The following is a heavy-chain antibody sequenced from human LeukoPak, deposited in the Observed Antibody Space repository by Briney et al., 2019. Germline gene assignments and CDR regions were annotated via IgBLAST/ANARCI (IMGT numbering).Heavy chain of an antibody. CDR3: ASGRGLITGFFDY. D-gene: IGHD1-20*01. CDR2: IYLGDSDT. V-gene: IGHV5-51*01. J-gene: IGHJ4*02. Sequence: GESLKISCKGSGYSFTNYWIGWVRQMPGKGLEWMGIIYLGDSDTRYSPSFQGQVTISADKSISTAYPQWSSLKASDTAMYYCASGRGLITGFFDYWGQGTLVTISS. CDR1: GYSFTNYW.